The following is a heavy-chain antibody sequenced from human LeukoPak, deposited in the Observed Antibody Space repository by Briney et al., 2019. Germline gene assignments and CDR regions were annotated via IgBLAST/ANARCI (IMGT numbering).Heavy chain of an antibody. CDR1: GYTFTSYY. CDR2: INPSGGST. D-gene: IGHD3-22*01. Sequence: ASVKVSCKASGYTFTSYYMHWVRQAPGQGLEWMGIINPSGGSTSYAQKFQGRVTMTRDTSTSTAYMELSSLRSEDTAVYYCARGRRITMIVVVIGPDAFDIWGQGTMVTVSS. CDR3: ARGRRITMIVVVIGPDAFDI. J-gene: IGHJ3*02. V-gene: IGHV1-46*01.